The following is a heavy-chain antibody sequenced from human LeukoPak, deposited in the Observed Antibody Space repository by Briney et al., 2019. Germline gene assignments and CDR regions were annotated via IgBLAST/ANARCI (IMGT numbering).Heavy chain of an antibody. J-gene: IGHJ4*02. V-gene: IGHV3-21*01. CDR3: MVTHPQHYYFDY. CDR1: GFSFSSYS. Sequence: GGSLRLSCAASGFSFSSYSMNWVRQAPGKGLEWVSSISSTSSYIYYADSVKGRFLISRDNAKNSLYLQMNSLRAEDTAVYRCMVTHPQHYYFDYWGQGTLVTVSS. CDR2: ISSTSSYI. D-gene: IGHD2-21*02.